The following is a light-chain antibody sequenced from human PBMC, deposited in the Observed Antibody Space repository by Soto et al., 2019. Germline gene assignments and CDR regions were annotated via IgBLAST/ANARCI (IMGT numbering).Light chain of an antibody. J-gene: IGKJ1*01. CDR3: QQANSFPWT. CDR2: AAS. CDR1: QTISSW. Sequence: DIQRTQSPSTLSGSVGDRVTITCRASQTISSWLAWYQQKPGKAPKLLIYAASSLQSGVPSRFSGNGSWTDLTLTISSLQPEDFATYYCQQANSFPWTFGQGTKVDIK. V-gene: IGKV1-12*01.